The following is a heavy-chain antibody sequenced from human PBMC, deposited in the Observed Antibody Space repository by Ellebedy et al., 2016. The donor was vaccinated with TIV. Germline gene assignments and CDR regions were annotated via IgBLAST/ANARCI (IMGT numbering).Heavy chain of an antibody. CDR2: LYADGTA. J-gene: IGHJ4*02. D-gene: IGHD1-1*01. CDR1: GLSVNDNY. CDR3: ATDPTMTTATYFDN. Sequence: PGGSLRLSCAASGLSVNDNYMTWVRQTPGKGLEWVSLLYADGTAYYTNSVRGRFTISRDTSTNTLFLQMNSLRPEDTAVYYCATDPTMTTATYFDNWGQGTLVTVSS. V-gene: IGHV3-53*01.